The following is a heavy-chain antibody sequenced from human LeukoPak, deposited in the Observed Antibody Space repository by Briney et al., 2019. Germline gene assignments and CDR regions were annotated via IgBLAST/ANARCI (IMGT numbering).Heavy chain of an antibody. CDR1: GGSISSSSYY. Sequence: SETLSLTCTVSGGSISSSSYYWGWIRQPPGKGLEWIGSIYFRGSTYYNPSLKSRVTISVDTSKNQFSLKLSSVTAADTAVYYCTRGCSGYGNFDSWGQGTLVTVSS. J-gene: IGHJ4*02. CDR2: IYFRGST. CDR3: TRGCSGYGNFDS. V-gene: IGHV4-39*01. D-gene: IGHD5-12*01.